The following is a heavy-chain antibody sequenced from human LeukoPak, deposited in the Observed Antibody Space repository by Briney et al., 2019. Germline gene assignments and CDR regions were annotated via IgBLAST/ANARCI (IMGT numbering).Heavy chain of an antibody. Sequence: PSETLSLTCTVSGYSISSGYYWGWIRQPPGGGLEWIASIYYRGSTHYNPSLASPKSRVTISADTSKNQFSLKLSSVTAADTAVYYCARYREVGATVDYWGQGTLVTVSS. CDR3: ARYREVGATVDY. CDR2: IYYRGST. D-gene: IGHD1-26*01. CDR1: GYSISSGYY. V-gene: IGHV4-38-2*02. J-gene: IGHJ4*02.